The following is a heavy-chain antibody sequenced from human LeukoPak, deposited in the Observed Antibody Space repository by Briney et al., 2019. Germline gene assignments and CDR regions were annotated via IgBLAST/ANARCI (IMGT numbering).Heavy chain of an antibody. CDR3: ARDLLNWNYIGHAFDI. Sequence: SETLSHTCTVSGGSISSGGYYWSWIRQHPGKGLEWIGYIYYSGSTYYNPSLKSRVTISVDTSKNQFSLKLSSVTAADTAVYYCARDLLNWNYIGHAFDIWGQGTMVTVSS. CDR2: IYYSGST. V-gene: IGHV4-31*03. D-gene: IGHD1-7*01. J-gene: IGHJ3*02. CDR1: GGSISSGGYY.